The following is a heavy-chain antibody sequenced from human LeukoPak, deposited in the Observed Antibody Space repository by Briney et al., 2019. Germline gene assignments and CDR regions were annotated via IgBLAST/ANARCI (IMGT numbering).Heavy chain of an antibody. D-gene: IGHD6-19*01. V-gene: IGHV3-30*18. CDR2: ISYDGSNK. CDR3: AKGSIAVAGAFDY. CDR1: GFTFSSYG. Sequence: PGRSLRLSCAASGFTFSSYGTHWVRQAPGKGLEWVAVISYDGSNKYYADSVKGRFTISRDNSKNTLYLQMNSLRAEDTAVHYCAKGSIAVAGAFDYGGQGTLVTVSS. J-gene: IGHJ4*02.